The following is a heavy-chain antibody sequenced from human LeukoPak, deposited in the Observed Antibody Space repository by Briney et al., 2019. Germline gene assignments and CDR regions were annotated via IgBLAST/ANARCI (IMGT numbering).Heavy chain of an antibody. CDR3: ARDLKRRVYYDSSGSDDAFDI. Sequence: PGGSLRLSCAASGFTFSSYGMHWVRQAPGKGLEWVANIKQDGSEKYYVDPVKGRFTISRDNAKNSLYLQMNSLRAEDTAVYYCARDLKRRVYYDSSGSDDAFDIWGQGTMVTVSS. CDR2: IKQDGSEK. D-gene: IGHD3-22*01. V-gene: IGHV3-7*01. CDR1: GFTFSSYG. J-gene: IGHJ3*02.